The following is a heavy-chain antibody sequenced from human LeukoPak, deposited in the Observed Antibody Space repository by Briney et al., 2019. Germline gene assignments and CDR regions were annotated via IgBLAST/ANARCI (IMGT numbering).Heavy chain of an antibody. CDR3: AKVASDYSFGSGSYYSPFDS. Sequence: ASVKVSCKTSGYTFTSFSINWIRQAPGQGLEWMGWINTNTGSPTYAQGFRGRVVISLDTSVSTTYLQISSLKADDTAIYYCAKVASDYSFGSGSYYSPFDSWGQGTLVAVSP. V-gene: IGHV7-4-1*02. D-gene: IGHD3-10*01. CDR1: GYTFTSFS. J-gene: IGHJ4*02. CDR2: INTNTGSP.